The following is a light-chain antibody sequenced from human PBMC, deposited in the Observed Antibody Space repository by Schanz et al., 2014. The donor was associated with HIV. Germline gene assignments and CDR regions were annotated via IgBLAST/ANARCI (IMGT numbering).Light chain of an antibody. J-gene: IGLJ3*02. CDR1: SSDVGGYDY. V-gene: IGLV2-8*01. CDR2: EVN. CDR3: NSYVGNSVWV. Sequence: QSVLTQPASVSGSPGQSITISCTGDSSDVGGYDYVSWYQQHPGKAPKLIIYEVNKRPSGVPDRFSGSRSGNTASLTVSGLQAEDEADYYCNSYVGNSVWVFGGGTKLTVL.